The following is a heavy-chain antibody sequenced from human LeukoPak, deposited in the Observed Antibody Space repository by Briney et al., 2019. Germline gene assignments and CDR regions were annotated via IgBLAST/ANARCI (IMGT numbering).Heavy chain of an antibody. CDR2: INPNSGGT. V-gene: IGHV1-2*02. CDR3: ARESIESSGWKGIDY. D-gene: IGHD6-19*01. J-gene: IGHJ4*02. Sequence: GASVKVSCKASGYTFTGYYMRWVRQAPGQGLEWMGWINPNSGGTNYAQKFQGRVTMTRDTSISTAYMELSRLRSDDTAVYYCARESIESSGWKGIDYWGQGTLVTVSS. CDR1: GYTFTGYY.